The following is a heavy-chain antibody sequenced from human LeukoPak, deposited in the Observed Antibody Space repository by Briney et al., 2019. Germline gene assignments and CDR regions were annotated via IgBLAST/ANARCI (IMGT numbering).Heavy chain of an antibody. Sequence: GGSLRLSCAASGFTFSSYGMHWVRQAPGKGLEWAAVIWYDGSNKYYADSVKGRFTISRDNSKNTLYLQMNSLRAEDTAVYYCARDSSSGYPDAFAIWGQGTMVTVSS. CDR2: IWYDGSNK. CDR1: GFTFSSYG. V-gene: IGHV3-33*01. CDR3: ARDSSSGYPDAFAI. D-gene: IGHD3-22*01. J-gene: IGHJ3*02.